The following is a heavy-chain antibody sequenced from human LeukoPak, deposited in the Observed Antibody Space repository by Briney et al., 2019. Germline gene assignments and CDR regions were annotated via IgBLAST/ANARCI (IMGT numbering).Heavy chain of an antibody. CDR1: GFTFSDYY. CDR2: ISSSGSTI. J-gene: IGHJ3*02. Sequence: GGSLRLSCAASGFTFSDYYMSWIRQAPGKGLEWVSYISSSGSTIYYADSVKGRFTISRDNAKNSLYLQMNSLRAEDTAVYYCAKLVEPAAMRAFDIWGQGTMVTVSS. V-gene: IGHV3-11*04. D-gene: IGHD2-2*01. CDR3: AKLVEPAAMRAFDI.